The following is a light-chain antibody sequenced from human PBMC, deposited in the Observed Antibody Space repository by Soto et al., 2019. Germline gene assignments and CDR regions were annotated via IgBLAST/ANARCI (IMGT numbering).Light chain of an antibody. V-gene: IGLV2-14*01. CDR3: SSYTRSSTLGV. CDR2: EVS. J-gene: IGLJ1*01. CDR1: SSDVGGYNY. Sequence: QSVLTQPASVSGSPGQSITISCTGTSSDVGGYNYVSWYQQHPGEAPKLMIFEVSNRPSGVSHRFSGSKSGNTASLTISGIQAEEEADYYCSSYTRSSTLGVFGTGTKVTV.